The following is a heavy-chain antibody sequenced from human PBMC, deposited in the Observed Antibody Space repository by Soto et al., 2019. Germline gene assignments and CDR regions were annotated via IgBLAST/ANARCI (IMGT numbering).Heavy chain of an antibody. D-gene: IGHD6-19*01. CDR2: ISGSGGST. Sequence: EVQLLESGGGLVQPGGSLRLSCAASGFTFSSYAMSWVRQAPGKGLEWVSVISGSGGSTYYADSVKGRFTISRDNSKNTLYLQMSSLRAEDTAVYYYAKRGAGHYFDYWGQVPLVTVSS. CDR3: AKRGAGHYFDY. V-gene: IGHV3-23*01. CDR1: GFTFSSYA. J-gene: IGHJ4*02.